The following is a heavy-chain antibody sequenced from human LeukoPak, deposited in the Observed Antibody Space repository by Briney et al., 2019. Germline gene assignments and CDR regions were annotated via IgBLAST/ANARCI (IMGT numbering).Heavy chain of an antibody. CDR3: AKFSGPFDY. CDR2: LSGSGGST. Sequence: PGGSLRLSCAASGFTFSDYALGWVRQAPGRGLEWVATLSGSGGSTYYADSVKGRFTISRDNSKNTLYLQMNSLRAEDTAVYYCAKFSGPFDYWGQGTLVTVSS. CDR1: GFTFSDYA. V-gene: IGHV3-23*01. D-gene: IGHD5-12*01. J-gene: IGHJ4*02.